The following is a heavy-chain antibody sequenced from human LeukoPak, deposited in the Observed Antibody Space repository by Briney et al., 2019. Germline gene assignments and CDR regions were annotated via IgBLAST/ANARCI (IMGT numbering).Heavy chain of an antibody. V-gene: IGHV3-7*01. CDR2: IKQDGSEK. CDR3: ARTYSSSWYVFFDY. CDR1: GFTFSSYW. Sequence: GGSLRLSCAASGFTFSSYWMSWVRQAPGKGLEWVANIKQDGSEKYYVDSVKGRLTISRDNAKNSLYLQMNSLRAEDTAVYYCARTYSSSWYVFFDYWGQGTLVTVSS. J-gene: IGHJ4*02. D-gene: IGHD6-13*01.